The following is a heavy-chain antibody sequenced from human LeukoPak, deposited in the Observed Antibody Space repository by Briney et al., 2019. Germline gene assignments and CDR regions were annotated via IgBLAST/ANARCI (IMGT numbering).Heavy chain of an antibody. V-gene: IGHV3-48*03. D-gene: IGHD4-23*01. J-gene: IGHJ4*02. CDR1: GFTFSNYE. CDR3: ARDYGGSSPFDY. Sequence: GGSLRLSCAASGFTFSNYEMHWVRQAPGKGLEWVSYISSSGSDIYYADSVKGRFTISRDNAKNSLYLHMDSLRAEDAAVYYCARDYGGSSPFDYWGQGTLVTVSS. CDR2: ISSSGSDI.